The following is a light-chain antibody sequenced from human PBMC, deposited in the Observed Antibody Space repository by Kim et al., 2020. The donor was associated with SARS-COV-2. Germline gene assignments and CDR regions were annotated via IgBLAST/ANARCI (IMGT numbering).Light chain of an antibody. CDR3: QQYSSDFYP. J-gene: IGKJ2*01. CDR2: KAS. CDR1: QTISTW. Sequence: IQMTQSPSTLSASVGDRVTITCRASQTISTWLAWYQQKPGTAPNRLIYKASNLRSGVPSRFSASGSGTEFTLTINSLQPDDFATYYCQQYSSDFYPFGQGTKLEI. V-gene: IGKV1-5*03.